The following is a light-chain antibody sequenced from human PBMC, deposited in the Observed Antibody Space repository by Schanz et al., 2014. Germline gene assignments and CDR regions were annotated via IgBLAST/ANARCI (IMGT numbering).Light chain of an antibody. V-gene: IGLV2-14*01. CDR1: SSDIGGYNY. J-gene: IGLJ3*02. Sequence: QSALTQPASVSGSPGQSITISCTGTSSDIGGYNYVSWYQQHPGKAPKLMIYDVSNRPSGVSNRFSGSKSGNTASLTISGLQAEDEADYYCSSYTGRNTWVFGGGTKLTVL. CDR2: DVS. CDR3: SSYTGRNTWV.